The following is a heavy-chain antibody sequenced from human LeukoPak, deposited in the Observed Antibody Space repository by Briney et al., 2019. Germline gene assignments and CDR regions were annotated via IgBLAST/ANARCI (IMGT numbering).Heavy chain of an antibody. CDR2: INHSGST. Sequence: PSETLSLTCAVYGGSFSGYYWSWIRQPPGKGLEWIGEINHSGSTNYNPSLKSRVTISVDTSKNQFSLKLSSVTAADTAVYYCAMTPYVDTAMALDYWGQGTLVTVSS. CDR1: GGSFSGYY. CDR3: AMTPYVDTAMALDY. V-gene: IGHV4-34*01. D-gene: IGHD5-18*01. J-gene: IGHJ4*02.